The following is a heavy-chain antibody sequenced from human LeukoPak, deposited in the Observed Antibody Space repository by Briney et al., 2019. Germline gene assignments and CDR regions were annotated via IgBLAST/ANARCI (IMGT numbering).Heavy chain of an antibody. Sequence: GGSLRLSCAASGFTFSNYAMHWVRQAPGKGLEWVALIQYDGSNKEYADSVKGRFTISRDNSKNTLYLQMNSLTAEDTAVYYCARETSAIAARRFDYWGQGTLVTVSS. V-gene: IGHV3-30*02. D-gene: IGHD6-6*01. CDR3: ARETSAIAARRFDY. CDR1: GFTFSNYA. J-gene: IGHJ4*02. CDR2: IQYDGSNK.